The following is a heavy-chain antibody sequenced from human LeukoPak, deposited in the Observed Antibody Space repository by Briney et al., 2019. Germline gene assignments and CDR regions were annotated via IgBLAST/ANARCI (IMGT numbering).Heavy chain of an antibody. D-gene: IGHD1-1*01. CDR3: ARDPGGTGPYYFDY. CDR2: IHTYNGHT. Sequence: APVKVSCKASGYTFTNYGVSWVRQAPGQGLEWMGWIHTYNGHTNYAQKLQGRVTMTTDTSTSTAYMELRSLRSDDTAVYYCARDPGGTGPYYFDYWGQGTLVTVSS. J-gene: IGHJ4*02. CDR1: GYTFTNYG. V-gene: IGHV1-18*01.